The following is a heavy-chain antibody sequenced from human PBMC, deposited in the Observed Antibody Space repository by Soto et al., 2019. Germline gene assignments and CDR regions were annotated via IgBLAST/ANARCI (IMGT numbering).Heavy chain of an antibody. Sequence: GGSLRLSCAASGFTVSSNYMSWVRQAPGKGLEWVSVIYSGGSTYYADSVKGRFTISRHNSKNTLYLQMNSLRAEDTAVYYCARGPGNPPSRDDAFDIWGQGTMVTVSS. CDR2: IYSGGST. J-gene: IGHJ3*02. V-gene: IGHV3-53*04. D-gene: IGHD1-1*01. CDR3: ARGPGNPPSRDDAFDI. CDR1: GFTVSSNY.